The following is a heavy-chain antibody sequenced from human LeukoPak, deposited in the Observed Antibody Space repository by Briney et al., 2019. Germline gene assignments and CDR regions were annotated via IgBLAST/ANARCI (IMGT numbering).Heavy chain of an antibody. V-gene: IGHV1-69*13. Sequence: ASVKVSCKASGGTLSSYGISSVRQATGQGLEWMGGIITIFGTANYAQKFQGRVTITADESTSTAYMELSSLRSEDTAVYYCARDTVEPEPPTGNYYYYYGMDVWGQGTTVTVSS. CDR3: ARDTVEPEPPTGNYYYYYGMDV. D-gene: IGHD1-14*01. J-gene: IGHJ6*02. CDR2: IITIFGTA. CDR1: GGTLSSYG.